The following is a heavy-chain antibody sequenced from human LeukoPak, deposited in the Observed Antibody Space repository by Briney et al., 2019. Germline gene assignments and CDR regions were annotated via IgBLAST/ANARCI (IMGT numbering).Heavy chain of an antibody. CDR1: GYTFGSYD. D-gene: IGHD3-10*01. CDR3: ATDLTYMVRGVIIQGEFDY. V-gene: IGHV1-8*03. CDR2: MNPLTGNT. J-gene: IGHJ4*02. Sequence: ASVKVSCKASGYTFGSYDINWVRQATGQGLEWMGWMNPLTGNTGYPQKFQGRVSITRSTPMNTAYMELSSLRSEDTAVYYCATDLTYMVRGVIIQGEFDYWGQGTLVTVSS.